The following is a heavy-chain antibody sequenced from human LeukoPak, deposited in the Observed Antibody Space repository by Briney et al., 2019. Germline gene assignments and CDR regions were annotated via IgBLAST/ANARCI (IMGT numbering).Heavy chain of an antibody. D-gene: IGHD1-26*01. CDR1: GFTFTSYA. CDR2: ISDSSGST. J-gene: IGHJ4*02. Sequence: GGSLRLSCAASGFTFTSYAMSWVRQAPGTGLEWVSSISDSSGSTYYADSVKGRFTISRDNSKNTVYLQMNSLRAEDTAVYYCAKDLRAREGYLDYWGQGTLVTVSP. CDR3: AKDLRAREGYLDY. V-gene: IGHV3-23*01.